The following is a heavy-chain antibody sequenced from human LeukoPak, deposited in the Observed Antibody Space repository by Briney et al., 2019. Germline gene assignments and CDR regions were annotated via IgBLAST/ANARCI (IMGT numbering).Heavy chain of an antibody. J-gene: IGHJ5*02. CDR3: ARGGSGSFPFDP. CDR1: GFTFSSYG. Sequence: QTGRSLRLSCAASGFTFSSYGMHWVRQAPGKGLEWVAVIWYDGSNKYYADSVKGRFTISRDNSKNTLYLQMNSLRAEDTAVYYCARGGSGSFPFDPWGQGTLVTVSS. D-gene: IGHD3-10*01. V-gene: IGHV3-33*01. CDR2: IWYDGSNK.